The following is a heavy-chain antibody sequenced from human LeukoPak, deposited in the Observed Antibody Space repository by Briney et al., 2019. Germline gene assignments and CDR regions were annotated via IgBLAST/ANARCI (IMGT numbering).Heavy chain of an antibody. Sequence: PGGSLRLSCAASGFTVSSNYMSWVRQGPGKGLEWVPVIYSGGSTYYTDSVKGRFTISRDNSKNTVFLQMNSLRAEDTAVYFCARDRDSSVDDAFDIWGQGTMVTVSS. J-gene: IGHJ3*02. CDR3: ARDRDSSVDDAFDI. CDR1: GFTVSSNY. V-gene: IGHV3-53*01. CDR2: IYSGGST. D-gene: IGHD3-22*01.